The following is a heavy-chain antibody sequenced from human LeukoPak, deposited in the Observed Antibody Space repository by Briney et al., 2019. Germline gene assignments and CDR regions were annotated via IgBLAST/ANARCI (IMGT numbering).Heavy chain of an antibody. D-gene: IGHD3-10*01. CDR2: IYPGDSDT. Sequence: GESLKISCKGSGYSFTSYWIGWVRQMPGKGLEWMGIIYPGDSDTRYSPSFQGQVTVSADKSISTAYLQWSSLKASDTAMYYCARLRSRNGSGSYYAYWGQGTLVTVSS. CDR3: ARLRSRNGSGSYYAY. J-gene: IGHJ4*02. CDR1: GYSFTSYW. V-gene: IGHV5-51*01.